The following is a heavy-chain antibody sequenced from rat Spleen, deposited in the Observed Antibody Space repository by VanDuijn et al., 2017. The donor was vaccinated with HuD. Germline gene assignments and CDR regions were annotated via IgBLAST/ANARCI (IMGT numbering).Heavy chain of an antibody. J-gene: IGHJ4*01. V-gene: IGHV5-22*01. Sequence: EVQLVESGGGLVQPGRSLKLSCPASGFTFSDYYMAWVRQAPKTGLEWVASISFEGSYTYYGDSVKGRFTVSRDNAKTTLYLQMNSLRSEDSATYYCVRPDSSLYVMDAWGQGASVTVSS. CDR2: ISFEGSYT. CDR3: VRPDSSLYVMDA. D-gene: IGHD1-2*01. CDR1: GFTFSDYY.